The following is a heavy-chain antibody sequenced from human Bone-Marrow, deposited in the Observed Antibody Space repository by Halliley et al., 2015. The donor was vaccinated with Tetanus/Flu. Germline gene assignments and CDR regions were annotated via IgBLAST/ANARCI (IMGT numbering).Heavy chain of an antibody. V-gene: IGHV1-69*04. D-gene: IGHD6-6*01. Sequence: RIFPISGMTNYAQKFYGRVKITADRSTSTAYMELSSLRSEDTAVYYCARALSSSSYYNYAMDVWGHGTPVLVSS. CDR2: IFPISGMT. CDR3: ARALSSSSYYNYAMDV. J-gene: IGHJ6*02.